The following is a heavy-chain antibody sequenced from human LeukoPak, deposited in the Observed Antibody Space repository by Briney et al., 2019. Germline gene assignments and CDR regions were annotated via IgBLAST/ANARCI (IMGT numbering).Heavy chain of an antibody. CDR3: AKDQGIAVADGFDY. D-gene: IGHD6-19*01. CDR2: ISGSGGST. Sequence: SGASLRLSCAASGFTFSSYAMSWVRQAPGKGLEWVSAISGSGGSTYYADSVKGRFTISRDNSKNTLYLQMNSLRAEDTAVYYCAKDQGIAVADGFDYWGQGTLVTVSS. J-gene: IGHJ4*02. CDR1: GFTFSSYA. V-gene: IGHV3-23*01.